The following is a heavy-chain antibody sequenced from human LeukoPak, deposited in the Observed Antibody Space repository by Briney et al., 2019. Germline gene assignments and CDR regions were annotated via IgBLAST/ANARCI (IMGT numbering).Heavy chain of an antibody. V-gene: IGHV4-39*01. CDR2: IYYSGST. CDR3: ARQDRFYDVLPGYYMDY. Sequence: SETLSLTCTVSGGSISSSNYYWGWIRQPPGKGLEWIRSIYYSGSTYYNPSLKSRVTISVDTSKNQFSLKLSAVTAADTAMYYCARQDRFYDVLPGYYMDYWGLGTLVTVSS. J-gene: IGHJ4*02. CDR1: GGSISSSNYY. D-gene: IGHD3-9*01.